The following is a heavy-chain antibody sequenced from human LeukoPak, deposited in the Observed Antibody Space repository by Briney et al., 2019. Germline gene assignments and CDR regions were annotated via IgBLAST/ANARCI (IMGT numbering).Heavy chain of an antibody. V-gene: IGHV3-48*03. CDR1: GFTFSNYE. CDR3: ARGSPGY. CDR2: ITSSGNTI. J-gene: IGHJ4*02. Sequence: GRSLRLSCAASGFTFSNYEMNWVRQAPGKGLEWVSYITSSGNTIYYANSVKGRFTISRDNAKNSLYLQMNSLRAEDTAVYYCARGSPGYWGQGTLVTVSS.